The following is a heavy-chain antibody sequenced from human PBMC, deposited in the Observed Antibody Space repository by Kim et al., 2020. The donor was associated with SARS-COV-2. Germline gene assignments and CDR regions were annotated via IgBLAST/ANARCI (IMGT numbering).Heavy chain of an antibody. J-gene: IGHJ4*02. CDR3: AKDGLVI. CDR2: SDGT. D-gene: IGHD1-26*01. V-gene: IGHV3-9*01. Sequence: SDGTGYTESVRGRFTISRDNAKNSLYLQMNSLRPEDTALYYCAKDGLVIWGQGTLVTVSS.